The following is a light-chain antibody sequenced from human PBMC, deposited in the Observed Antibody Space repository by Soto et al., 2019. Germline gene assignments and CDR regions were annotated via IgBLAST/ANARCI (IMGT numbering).Light chain of an antibody. Sequence: EIVLTQSPGTLSLSPGERATLSCRASQSVSSNYLAWYQQKPGQAPRLLIYGASSRATGIPDRFSGSGSGTDFTLTIRRLEPEDFAVSYCQQYGRSPLIFGGGTKVDIK. V-gene: IGKV3-20*01. CDR2: GAS. CDR1: QSVSSNY. CDR3: QQYGRSPLI. J-gene: IGKJ4*01.